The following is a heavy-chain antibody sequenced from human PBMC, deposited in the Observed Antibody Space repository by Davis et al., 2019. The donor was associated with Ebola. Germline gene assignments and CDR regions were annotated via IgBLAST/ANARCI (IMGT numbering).Heavy chain of an antibody. D-gene: IGHD5-18*01. CDR3: ARYSYGYSGVYYSYHGMDV. CDR2: IYYSGTT. Sequence: MPSETLSLTCTVSGTSISSYYWSWIRQPPGKGLEWIGYIYYSGTTNYNPSLESRVTISVDTSKNQFSLKVKSVTAADTAVYYCARYSYGYSGVYYSYHGMDVWGRGTTVAVSS. V-gene: IGHV4-59*01. J-gene: IGHJ6*02. CDR1: GTSISSYY.